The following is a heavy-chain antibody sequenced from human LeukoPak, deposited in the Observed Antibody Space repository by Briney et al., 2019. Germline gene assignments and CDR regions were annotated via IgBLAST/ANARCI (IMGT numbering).Heavy chain of an antibody. CDR3: ARRGWELSQYYYYYYMDV. D-gene: IGHD1-26*01. J-gene: IGHJ6*03. Sequence: GSLRLSCSASGFIFNTFGMNWVRQPPGKGLEWIGEINHSGSTNYNPSLKSRVTISVDTSKNQFSLKLSSVTAADTAVYYCARRGWELSQYYYYYYMDVWGKGTTVTVSS. CDR2: INHSGST. CDR1: GFIFNTFG. V-gene: IGHV4-4*02.